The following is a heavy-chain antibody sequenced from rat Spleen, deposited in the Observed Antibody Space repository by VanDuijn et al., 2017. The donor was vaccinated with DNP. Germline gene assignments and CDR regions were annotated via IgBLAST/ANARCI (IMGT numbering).Heavy chain of an antibody. CDR3: IRWNSGHFDY. V-gene: IGHV5-22*01. Sequence: EVQLVESGGGLVQPGRSLKLSCAASGFTFSDYYMAWVRQAPTKGLEWVAYIGSVAYAPYYGDSVKGRFTISRDNAKSTLYLQMNSLRSEDMATYYCIRWNSGHFDYWGQGVMVPVSS. CDR2: IGSVAYAP. D-gene: IGHD4-3*01. CDR1: GFTFSDYY. J-gene: IGHJ2*01.